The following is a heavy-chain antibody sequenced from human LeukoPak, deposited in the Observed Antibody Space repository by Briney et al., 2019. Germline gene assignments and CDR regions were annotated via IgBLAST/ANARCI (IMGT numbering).Heavy chain of an antibody. D-gene: IGHD2-2*01. Sequence: SETLSLTCTVSGGSISSSSYYWGWIRQPPGKGLEWIGSIYYSGSTYYNPSLKSRVTISVDTSKNQFSLKLSSVAAADTAGYYCGTSLRGAAAHYYYMDVWGKGTTVTVSS. CDR2: IYYSGST. V-gene: IGHV4-39*01. J-gene: IGHJ6*03. CDR1: GGSISSSSYY. CDR3: GTSLRGAAAHYYYMDV.